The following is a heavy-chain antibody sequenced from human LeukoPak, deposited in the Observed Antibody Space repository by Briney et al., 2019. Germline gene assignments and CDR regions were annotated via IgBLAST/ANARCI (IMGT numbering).Heavy chain of an antibody. CDR1: VGSFNAYY. D-gene: IGHD5-12*01. Sequence: PSETLSLTCAVYVGSFNAYYWTWIRQPPGRGLEWIGEINHAGSTNYNPSLKSRVTISIDTSKNQFSLKLSSVTAADTAVYYCASERGYSGYDQGDYFDYWGQGTLVTVSS. V-gene: IGHV4-34*01. CDR2: INHAGST. J-gene: IGHJ4*02. CDR3: ASERGYSGYDQGDYFDY.